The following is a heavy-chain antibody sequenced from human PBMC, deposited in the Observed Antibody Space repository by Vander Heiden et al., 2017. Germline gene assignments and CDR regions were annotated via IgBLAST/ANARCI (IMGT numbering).Heavy chain of an antibody. CDR2: IIPIFGTA. Sequence: QLPLVQSGAEVKKPVSSLTVSFKASGCTFISYAISWVRQGPGQGLEWMGGIIPIFGTANYAQKFQGRVTTTADKSTSTAYMELSSLRSEDTAVYYCARVKIGYTGTTQAPLDVWGQGTTVTVSS. D-gene: IGHD4-4*01. J-gene: IGHJ6*02. V-gene: IGHV1-69*06. CDR3: ARVKIGYTGTTQAPLDV. CDR1: GCTFISYA.